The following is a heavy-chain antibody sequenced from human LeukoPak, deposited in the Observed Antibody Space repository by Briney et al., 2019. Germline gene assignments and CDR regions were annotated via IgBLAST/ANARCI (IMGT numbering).Heavy chain of an antibody. CDR3: ARDREIAVAGTGFDY. CDR1: GGSISSYY. J-gene: IGHJ4*02. D-gene: IGHD6-19*01. Sequence: SETLSLTCTVSGGSISSYYWSWLRQPPGKGLEWIGYIYYSGSTNYNPSLKSRVTISVDTSKNQFSLKLSSVTAADTAVYYCARDREIAVAGTGFDYWGQGTLVSVSS. CDR2: IYYSGST. V-gene: IGHV4-59*01.